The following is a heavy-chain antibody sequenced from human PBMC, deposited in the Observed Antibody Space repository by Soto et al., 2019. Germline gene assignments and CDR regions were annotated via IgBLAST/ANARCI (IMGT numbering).Heavy chain of an antibody. CDR3: ARLNSREFSGRYCDY. J-gene: IGHJ4*02. V-gene: IGHV4-59*08. CDR1: GGSMRGSG. CDR2: IFNSGTT. D-gene: IGHD3-16*02. Sequence: QVQLQESGPGLVRPSETLSLTCTVSGGSMRGSGWHWIRQPPGLGLEYIGYIFNSGTTNYNPSLKSRVTISLDASKNQFSLRLDSVTAADTAVYYCARLNSREFSGRYCDYWGQGALVIVSS.